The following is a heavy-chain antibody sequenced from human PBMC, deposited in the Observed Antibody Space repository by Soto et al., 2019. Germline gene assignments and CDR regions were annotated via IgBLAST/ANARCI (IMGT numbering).Heavy chain of an antibody. Sequence: EVQLVESGGGLVQPGGSLRLSCAASGFTFSSYWMHWVRQAPGKGLVWVSRIKSDGSNINYADSVKGRFTISRDNAKYTLYLQMNSLRAEDTAIYYCARGGFSGSGSFIQGDYWGQGTLVPVSS. V-gene: IGHV3-74*01. CDR3: ARGGFSGSGSFIQGDY. D-gene: IGHD3-10*01. J-gene: IGHJ4*02. CDR2: IKSDGSNI. CDR1: GFTFSSYW.